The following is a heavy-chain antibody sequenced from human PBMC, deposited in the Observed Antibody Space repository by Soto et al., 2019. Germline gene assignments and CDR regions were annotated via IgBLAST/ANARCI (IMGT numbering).Heavy chain of an antibody. CDR1: GYSFTSYW. D-gene: IGHD6-13*01. Sequence: GESLKISCKGSGYSFTSYWIGWVRQMPGKGLEWMGIIYPGDSDTRYSPSFQGQVTISADKSISTAYLQWSSLKATDTAMYYCARILAAAGTTFYYGTDVWGIWTTFTVAS. CDR2: IYPGDSDT. CDR3: ARILAAAGTTFYYGTDV. V-gene: IGHV5-51*01. J-gene: IGHJ6*01.